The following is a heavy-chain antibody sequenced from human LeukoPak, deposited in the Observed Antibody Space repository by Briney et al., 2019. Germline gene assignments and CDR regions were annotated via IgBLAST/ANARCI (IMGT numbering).Heavy chain of an antibody. J-gene: IGHJ4*02. CDR1: GFTFSSYA. CDR2: ISSDGRNK. V-gene: IGHV3-30*09. D-gene: IGHD2-21*02. CDR3: ASLAYCGGDCYDYFDY. Sequence: GGSLRLSCAASGFTFSSYAMHWVRQAPGKGLEWVAVISSDGRNKYSADSVKGRFAMSRDNSKNTLYLQMNSLRAEDTAVYYCASLAYCGGDCYDYFDYWGQGTLVTVSS.